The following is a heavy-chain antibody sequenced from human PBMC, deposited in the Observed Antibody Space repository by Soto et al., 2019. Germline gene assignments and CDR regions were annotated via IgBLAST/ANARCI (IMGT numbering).Heavy chain of an antibody. D-gene: IGHD3-10*01. CDR2: ISAYNGYT. CDR3: XXXXXXYYYGSGTHPMGY. Sequence: QVQLVQSGAEVKKPGASVKVSCKASGYTFTNYGFSWVRQAPGQGLEWMGWISAYNGYTNYAQKLQGRVTMTTNTSXXXXXXXXXXXXXXXXXXXXXXXXXXXYYYGSGTHPMGYWGQGTLVTVSS. CDR1: GYTFTNYG. V-gene: IGHV1-18*01. J-gene: IGHJ4*02.